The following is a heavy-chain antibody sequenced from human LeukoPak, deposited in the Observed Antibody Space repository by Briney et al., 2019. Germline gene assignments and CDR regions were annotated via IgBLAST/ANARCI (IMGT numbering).Heavy chain of an antibody. CDR3: ARSYSSGYYRGVCWGDFDY. J-gene: IGHJ4*02. CDR2: ISAYNGNT. CDR1: GYTFTSYG. V-gene: IGHV1-18*01. Sequence: GASVYASPKASGYTFTSYGTSWVRQAPGQGLKWMGWISAYNGNTNYAQKLQGRVTMTTDTSISTAYMELRSLRSDDTAVYYCARSYSSGYYRGVCWGDFDYWGQGTLVTVSS. D-gene: IGHD3-22*01.